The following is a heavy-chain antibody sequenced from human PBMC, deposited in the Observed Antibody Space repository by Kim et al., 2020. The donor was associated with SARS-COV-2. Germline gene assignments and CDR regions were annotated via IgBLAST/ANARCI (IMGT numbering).Heavy chain of an antibody. CDR1: GDSIRSGSYY. CDR3: AREVRTLRLAELSSLNWFAP. J-gene: IGHJ5*02. Sequence: SETLSLTCTVSGDSIRSGSYYWNWIRQSAGKGLEWIGRVHLSGSTDYNPSFKSRVTISMDTSKSQFSLKLASVIAADTAVYFCAREVRTLRLAELSSLNWFAPWGQGTLVTVSS. V-gene: IGHV4-61*02. CDR2: VHLSGST. D-gene: IGHD3-16*02.